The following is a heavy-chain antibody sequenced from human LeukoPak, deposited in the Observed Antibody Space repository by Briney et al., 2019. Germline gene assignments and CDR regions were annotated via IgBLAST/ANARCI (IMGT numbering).Heavy chain of an antibody. J-gene: IGHJ1*01. V-gene: IGHV4-38-2*02. CDR3: ARDQYTAEYSQY. CDR1: GGSFSGYY. CDR2: IYHFGST. D-gene: IGHD5-18*01. Sequence: SETLSLTCAVYGGSFSGYYRAWIRQPPGKGLEWIGSIYHFGSTYYNPSLQSRVTLSVDTSKNQFSLKLSSVTAADTAVYYCARDQYTAEYSQYWGQGTLITVSS.